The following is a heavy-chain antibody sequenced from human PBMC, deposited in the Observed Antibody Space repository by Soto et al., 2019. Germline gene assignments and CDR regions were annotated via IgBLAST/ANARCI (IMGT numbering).Heavy chain of an antibody. Sequence: GASVKVSCKTSEYTFTGYYMHWVRQAPGQGLEWMGWINPNSGGTNYAQKFQGRVTMTRDTSISTAYMELSRLRSDDTAVYYCARDLPYPGGVDVWGQGTTVTVSS. CDR2: INPNSGGT. J-gene: IGHJ6*02. CDR3: ARDLPYPGGVDV. D-gene: IGHD3-10*01. V-gene: IGHV1-2*02. CDR1: EYTFTGYY.